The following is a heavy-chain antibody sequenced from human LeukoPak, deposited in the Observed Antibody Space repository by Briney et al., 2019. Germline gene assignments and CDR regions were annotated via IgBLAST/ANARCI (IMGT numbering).Heavy chain of an antibody. CDR1: GFTFSDYY. Sequence: GGSLTLSCSASGFTFSDYYMIWIRQAPGKGLEGVSYISSSGSTIYYADSVKGRFTISRDNAKNSLYLKMNSLRAEDRAVYYGARGQIETDAFDIWGQGTMVTVSS. CDR3: ARGQIETDAFDI. CDR2: ISSSGSTI. V-gene: IGHV3-11*01. J-gene: IGHJ3*02.